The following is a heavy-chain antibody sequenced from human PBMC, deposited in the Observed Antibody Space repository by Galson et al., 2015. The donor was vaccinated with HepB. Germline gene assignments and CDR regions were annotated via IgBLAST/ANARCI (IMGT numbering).Heavy chain of an antibody. V-gene: IGHV3-7*03. CDR3: VRFPFDL. CDR1: DFIFSRYW. J-gene: IGHJ5*02. Sequence: SLRLSCAASDFIFSRYWMTWVRQAPGRGLEWVANIKVDGSETYYVDSVKGRFTFSRDNAKDSLYLQMTSLRLEDTAVYYCVRFPFDLWGQGALVTVSP. CDR2: IKVDGSET.